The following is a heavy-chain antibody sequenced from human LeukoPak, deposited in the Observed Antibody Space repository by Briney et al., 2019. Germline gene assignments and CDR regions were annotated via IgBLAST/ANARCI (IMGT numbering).Heavy chain of an antibody. CDR2: IWYGGSNK. CDR3: AKANAMDV. CDR1: GFTFSSYG. Sequence: GGSLRLSCAASGFTFSSYGMHWVRQAPGKGLEWVAVIWYGGSNKYYADSVKGRFTISRDNSKNTLYLQMNSLRAEDTALYFCAKANAMDVWGQGTTVTVSS. V-gene: IGHV3-33*06. J-gene: IGHJ6*02.